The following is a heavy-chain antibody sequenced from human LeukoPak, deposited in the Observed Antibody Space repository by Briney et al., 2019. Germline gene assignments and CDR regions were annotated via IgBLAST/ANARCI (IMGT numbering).Heavy chain of an antibody. CDR3: AKGADNYNGSYYGHH. D-gene: IGHD1-26*01. V-gene: IGHV3-23*01. CDR2: IGAGGVTT. CDR1: GFTFSSYA. J-gene: IGHJ5*02. Sequence: GGSLRLSCAASGFTFSSYAMTWVRQAPGKGLEWVSGIGAGGVTTYYADSAKGRFTISRDNSKNTLHLQMNSLRAEDTAVYYCAKGADNYNGSYYGHHWGQGTLVTVSS.